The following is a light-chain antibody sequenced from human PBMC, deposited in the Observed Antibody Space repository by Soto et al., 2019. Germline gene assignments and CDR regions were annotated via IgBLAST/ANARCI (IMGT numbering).Light chain of an antibody. CDR1: NSDVGSFNA. Sequence: QSVLTQPASVTGSPGQSIAISCTGTNSDVGSFNAVSWYQQDPGKAPKLIIYEVTKRPSGVSDRFSGSKSGNTASLTISGLRAEDEADYHCCSSGGVSPTYVFGTGTKVTVL. CDR3: CSSGGVSPTYV. J-gene: IGLJ1*01. V-gene: IGLV2-23*02. CDR2: EVT.